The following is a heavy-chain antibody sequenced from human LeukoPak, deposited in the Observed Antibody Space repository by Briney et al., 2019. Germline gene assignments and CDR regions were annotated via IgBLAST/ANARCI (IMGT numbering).Heavy chain of an antibody. Sequence: GASVKVSCKASGGPFTNYAISWVRQAPGQGPEWMGGIIPIFRTTKYAQKFQGRVTITADESTNTAYMELRSLRFEDTAVYYCASPKMETGMTVYFLYWGQGTLVTVYS. CDR2: IIPIFRTT. D-gene: IGHD1-1*01. V-gene: IGHV1-69*13. CDR1: GGPFTNYA. CDR3: ASPKMETGMTVYFLY. J-gene: IGHJ1*01.